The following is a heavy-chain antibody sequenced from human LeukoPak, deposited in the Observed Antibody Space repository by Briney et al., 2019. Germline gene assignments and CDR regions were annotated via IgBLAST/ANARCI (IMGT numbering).Heavy chain of an antibody. CDR3: ARENGEAITMVRGVHYGMDV. D-gene: IGHD3-10*01. V-gene: IGHV1-3*01. J-gene: IGHJ6*04. CDR1: GYTFTSYA. CDR2: INAGNGNT. Sequence: GASVKVSCKASGYTFTSYAMHWARQAPGQGLEWMGWINAGNGNTKYSQKFQGRVTITRDTSASTAYMELSSLRSEDTAVYYCARENGEAITMVRGVHYGMDVWGKGTTVTVSS.